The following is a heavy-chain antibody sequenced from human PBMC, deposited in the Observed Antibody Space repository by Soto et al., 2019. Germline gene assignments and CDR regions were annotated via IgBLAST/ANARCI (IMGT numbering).Heavy chain of an antibody. CDR1: GFTFSSYA. J-gene: IGHJ4*02. V-gene: IGHV3-23*01. D-gene: IGHD1-26*01. CDR2: ISGSGGST. CDR3: ARRGSGSYYDY. Sequence: EVQLLESGGGLVQPGGSLRLSCAASGFTFSSYAMRWVRQAPVQGLEWVSAISGSGGSTYYADSVKGRFTISRDNSKNTLYLQINSLRAEDKAVYDCARRGSGSYYDYWGQGPLVTVSS.